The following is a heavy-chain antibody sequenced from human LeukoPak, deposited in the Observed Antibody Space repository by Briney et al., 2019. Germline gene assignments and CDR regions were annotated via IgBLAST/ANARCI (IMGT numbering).Heavy chain of an antibody. Sequence: SETLSLTCAVHDGSFSGYYWGWIRQPPGKGLEWIGSIYYSGSTSYNPSLKSRVTISVDTSKNQFSLKLSSVTAADTALYYCGRYCSATSCYTFDYWGQGTLVTVSS. CDR2: IYYSGST. J-gene: IGHJ4*02. D-gene: IGHD2-2*02. CDR1: DGSFSGYY. CDR3: GRYCSATSCYTFDY. V-gene: IGHV4-39*01.